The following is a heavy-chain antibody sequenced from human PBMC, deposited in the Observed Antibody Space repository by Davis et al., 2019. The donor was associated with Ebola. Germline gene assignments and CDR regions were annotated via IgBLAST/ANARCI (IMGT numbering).Heavy chain of an antibody. CDR3: ARARGIADY. D-gene: IGHD2-21*01. Sequence: GESLKISCAVSGFTFSSYWMSWVRQAPGKGLEWVANIKQDGSEKYYVDSVKGRFTISRDNAKNSLYLQMNSLRAEDTAVYYCARARGIADYWGQGTLVTVSS. V-gene: IGHV3-7*01. J-gene: IGHJ4*02. CDR2: IKQDGSEK. CDR1: GFTFSSYW.